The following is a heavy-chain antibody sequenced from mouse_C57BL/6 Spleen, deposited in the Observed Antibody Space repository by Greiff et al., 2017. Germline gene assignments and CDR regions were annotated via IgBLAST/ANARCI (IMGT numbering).Heavy chain of an antibody. CDR3: VRGGRVEKKEEYYAMDY. CDR1: GFSFNTYA. J-gene: IGHJ4*01. Sequence: EVQVVESGGGLVQPKGSLKLSCAASGFSFNTYAMNWVRQAPGKGLEWVARIRSKSNNYATYYADSVKDRFTISRDDSESMLYLQMNNLETEDTAMYYCVRGGRVEKKEEYYAMDYWGQGTSVTVSS. D-gene: IGHD1-1*02. CDR2: IRSKSNNYAT. V-gene: IGHV10-1*01.